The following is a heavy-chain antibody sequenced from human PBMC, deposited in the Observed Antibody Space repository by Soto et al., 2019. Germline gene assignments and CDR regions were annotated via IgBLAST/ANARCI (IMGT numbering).Heavy chain of an antibody. Sequence: ASVPGSCKASGSTFTSDGGIWVRQAPGQGLEWMGWISAYNGNTNYAQKVQGRLTITTDTSTSTAYMELRSLRSDDTAVYYCARDPDGDYDFDYSGQGTLVTVSS. D-gene: IGHD4-17*01. CDR1: GSTFTSDG. J-gene: IGHJ4*02. V-gene: IGHV1-18*01. CDR2: ISAYNGNT. CDR3: ARDPDGDYDFDY.